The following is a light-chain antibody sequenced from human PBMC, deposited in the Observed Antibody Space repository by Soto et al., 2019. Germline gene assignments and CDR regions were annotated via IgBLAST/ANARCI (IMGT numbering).Light chain of an antibody. CDR1: QRISHY. CDR3: QHYNSYPYT. Sequence: DLQMTQSPSTLSASVGDRVTITCRASQRISHYLAWYQQKPGKAPKLLIYSASDLESGVPSRFSGSGSGTEFTLTISSLQPDDFATYYCQHYNSYPYTFGQGTKLEIK. CDR2: SAS. V-gene: IGKV1-5*03. J-gene: IGKJ2*01.